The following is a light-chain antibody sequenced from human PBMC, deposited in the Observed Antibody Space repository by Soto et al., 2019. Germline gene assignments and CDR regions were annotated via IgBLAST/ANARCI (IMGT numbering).Light chain of an antibody. J-gene: IGKJ2*02. CDR3: QQYNNWPPSN. CDR2: GAS. CDR1: QSVSND. V-gene: IGKV3-15*01. Sequence: EIVMTQSPATLSVSPGERATLSCRASQSVSNDLAWYQQKHGQAPSLLIYGASTRATGIPARFSGSGSGTEFTLTISSLQSEDFAVYYCQQYNNWPPSNFGQGTKLEIK.